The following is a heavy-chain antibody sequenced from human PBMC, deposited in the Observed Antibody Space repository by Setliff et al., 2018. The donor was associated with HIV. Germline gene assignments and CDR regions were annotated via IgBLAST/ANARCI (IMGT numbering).Heavy chain of an antibody. V-gene: IGHV1-69*13. D-gene: IGHD6-13*01. CDR2: IIPIFGTT. Sequence: SVKVSCKASGGTFSTYAISWVRQAPGQGLEWMGGIIPIFGTTNYAQKFQGRVTITADDSTSTANMELTSLRSEDTAVYYCARDPDRVRGIYYYYMDVWGQGTTVTVSS. CDR3: ARDPDRVRGIYYYYMDV. J-gene: IGHJ6*03. CDR1: GGTFSTYA.